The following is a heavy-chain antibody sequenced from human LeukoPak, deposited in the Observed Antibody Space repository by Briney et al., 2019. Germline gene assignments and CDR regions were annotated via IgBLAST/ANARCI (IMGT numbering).Heavy chain of an antibody. V-gene: IGHV3-11*01. Sequence: GGSLRLSCTASGFSFSDNFMGWLRQAPGKGLEWVSYINSGGDTIHYSGAVKGRFSISRDNSKRFLYLQMSRLRIDDTALYYCARGGSGWTFNHWGQGTLVSVSS. CDR1: GFSFSDNF. J-gene: IGHJ4*02. CDR3: ARGGSGWTFNH. CDR2: INSGGDTI. D-gene: IGHD2/OR15-2a*01.